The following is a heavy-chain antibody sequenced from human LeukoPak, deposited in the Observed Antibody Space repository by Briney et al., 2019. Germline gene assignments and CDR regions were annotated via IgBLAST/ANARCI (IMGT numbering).Heavy chain of an antibody. CDR1: GFTFSNYA. J-gene: IGHJ4*02. Sequence: GGSLRLSCAASGFTFSNYAMHWVRQAPGKGLEWVAVVSSDGNSKYYADSMKGRFTTSRDNSKNTLYLQINSLRADDTAVFYCAKDGGRAAAGTVDSWGQGALVTVSS. CDR3: AKDGGRAAAGTVDS. V-gene: IGHV3-30*18. CDR2: VSSDGNSK. D-gene: IGHD6-13*01.